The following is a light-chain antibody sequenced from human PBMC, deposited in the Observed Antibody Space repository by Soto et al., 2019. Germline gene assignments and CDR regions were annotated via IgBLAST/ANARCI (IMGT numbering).Light chain of an antibody. V-gene: IGKV1-5*01. CDR3: QQYSSYWT. CDR2: DAS. Sequence: GDRVTITCRASQRISSWLAWYQQKPGKAPKFLIYDASNLESGVPSRFSGSGSGTEFTLTISSLQPDDFATYYCQQYSSYWTFGKGTKVEIK. J-gene: IGKJ1*01. CDR1: QRISSW.